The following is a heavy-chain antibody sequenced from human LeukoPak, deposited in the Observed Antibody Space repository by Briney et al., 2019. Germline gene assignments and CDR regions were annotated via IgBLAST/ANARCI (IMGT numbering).Heavy chain of an antibody. V-gene: IGHV4-39*01. CDR3: ARPLGSSYYSFDS. CDR2: IYHGGPT. CDR1: GGSITSNYHY. J-gene: IGHJ4*02. Sequence: SETLSLTCTVSGGSITSNYHYWGWIRQPPGKGLEWMGNIYHGGPTYYSPSLQSRITISVDTSKNQFYVKLRSVTAADTAVYYCARPLGSSYYSFDSWGQGTLVTVSS. D-gene: IGHD3-22*01.